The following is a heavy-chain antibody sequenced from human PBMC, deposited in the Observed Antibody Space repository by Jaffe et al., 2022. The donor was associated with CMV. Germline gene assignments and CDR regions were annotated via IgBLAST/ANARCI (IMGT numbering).Heavy chain of an antibody. J-gene: IGHJ3*02. V-gene: IGHV4-39*01. CDR1: GGSISSSSYY. CDR3: ASSIWRVTIFGVVYAFDI. D-gene: IGHD3-3*01. CDR2: IYYSGST. Sequence: QLQLQESGPGLVKPSETLSLTCTVSGGSISSSSYYWGWIRQPPGKGLEWIGSIYYSGSTYYNPSLKSRVTISVDTSKNQFSLKLSSVTAADTAVYYCASSIWRVTIFGVVYAFDIWGQGTMVTVSS.